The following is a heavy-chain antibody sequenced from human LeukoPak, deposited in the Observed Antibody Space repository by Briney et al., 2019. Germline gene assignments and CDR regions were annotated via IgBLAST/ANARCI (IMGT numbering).Heavy chain of an antibody. Sequence: GGSLRLSCVGSGFTFNSYWMDWVRQDPAKGLIWVSRIGPDGTGAAYADSVKGRFTISRDNAKNTLYLQMNSLRAEDTAVYYCARCRASGDSSSRYAYWGQGALVTVSS. D-gene: IGHD3-22*01. CDR2: IGPDGTGA. J-gene: IGHJ4*02. V-gene: IGHV3-74*01. CDR1: GFTFNSYW. CDR3: ARCRASGDSSSRYAY.